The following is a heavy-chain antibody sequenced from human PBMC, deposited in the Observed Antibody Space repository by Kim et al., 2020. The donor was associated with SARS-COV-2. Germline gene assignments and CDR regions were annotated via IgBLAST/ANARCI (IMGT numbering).Heavy chain of an antibody. J-gene: IGHJ3*02. D-gene: IGHD3-10*01. CDR2: ISAYNGNT. CDR3: ARGLTEVVRGVMEAFDI. V-gene: IGHV1-18*01. CDR1: GYTFTSYG. Sequence: ASVKVSCKASGYTFTSYGISWVRQAPGQGLEWMGWISAYNGNTNYAQKLQGRVTMTTDTSTSTAYMELRSLRSDDTAVYYCARGLTEVVRGVMEAFDIWGQGTMVTVSS.